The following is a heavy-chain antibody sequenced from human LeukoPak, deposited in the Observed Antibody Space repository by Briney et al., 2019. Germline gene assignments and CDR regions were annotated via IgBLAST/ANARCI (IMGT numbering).Heavy chain of an antibody. CDR1: GGSIGSYY. Sequence: SETLSLTCTVSGGSIGSYYWSWIRQPPGKGLEWIGYIYYSGSTNYNPSLRSRVTISVDTSKNQFSLKLISVTAADTAVYFCARHDSSGWNWFDPWGQGTLVTVSS. J-gene: IGHJ5*02. D-gene: IGHD6-19*01. CDR3: ARHDSSGWNWFDP. V-gene: IGHV4-59*08. CDR2: IYYSGST.